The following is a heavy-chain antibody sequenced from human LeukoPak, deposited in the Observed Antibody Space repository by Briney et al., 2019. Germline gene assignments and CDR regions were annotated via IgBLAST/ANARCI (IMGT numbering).Heavy chain of an antibody. Sequence: ASVKVSRKVSGYTLTELSMHWVRQAPGKGLEWMGGFDPEDGETIYAQKFQGRVTMTEDTPTDTAYMELSSLRSEDTAVYYCATAHQLLRDPFDYWGQGTLVTVSS. CDR2: FDPEDGET. J-gene: IGHJ4*02. CDR3: ATAHQLLRDPFDY. D-gene: IGHD2-2*01. V-gene: IGHV1-24*01. CDR1: GYTLTELS.